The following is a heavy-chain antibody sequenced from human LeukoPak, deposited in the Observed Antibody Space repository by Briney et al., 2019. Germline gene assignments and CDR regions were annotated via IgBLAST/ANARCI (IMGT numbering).Heavy chain of an antibody. V-gene: IGHV1-8*01. CDR3: ASVRFLEWYLFDY. CDR2: MNPNSGNT. CDR1: GYTFASYD. J-gene: IGHJ4*02. D-gene: IGHD3-3*01. Sequence: ASVKVSCKASGYTFASYDINWLRQATGQGLESMGWMNPNSGNTGYAQKFQGRVTMTRNTSISTAYMELSSLRSEDTAVYYCASVRFLEWYLFDYWGQGTLVTVSS.